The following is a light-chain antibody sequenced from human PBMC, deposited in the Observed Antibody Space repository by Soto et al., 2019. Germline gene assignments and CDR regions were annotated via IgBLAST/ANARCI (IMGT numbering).Light chain of an antibody. CDR1: QSISFY. CDR3: QQHNNWPIT. Sequence: EIVMTQSPATLSVSPGERATLSWRASQSISFYLTWYQHKPGQAPRLLIYDASNRATGIPARFSGSGSGTEFTLTISSLQSEDFALYFCQQHNNWPITFGQGTRLEIK. CDR2: DAS. J-gene: IGKJ5*01. V-gene: IGKV3D-15*01.